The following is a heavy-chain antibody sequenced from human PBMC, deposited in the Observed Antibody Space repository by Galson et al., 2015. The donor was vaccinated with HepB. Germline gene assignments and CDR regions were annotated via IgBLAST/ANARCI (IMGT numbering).Heavy chain of an antibody. D-gene: IGHD6-25*01. CDR3: ARGIPAFDY. V-gene: IGHV4-34*01. CDR1: GGSFNGNY. CDR2: INHSGSA. J-gene: IGHJ4*02. Sequence: SETLSLTCAVFGGSFNGNYWTWIRQSPGKGLEWIGDINHSGSANYNPSLKSRATISVDTSKNHFSLNLSSVTAADTAVYYCARGIPAFDYWGQGTLVTVPS.